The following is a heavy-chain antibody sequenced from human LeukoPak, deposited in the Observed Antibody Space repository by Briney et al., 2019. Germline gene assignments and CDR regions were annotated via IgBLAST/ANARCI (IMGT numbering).Heavy chain of an antibody. CDR3: ARIGGYYYFDY. D-gene: IGHD3-22*01. Sequence: GGSLRLSCAASGFTFSNYEMNWVHQAPGKGLEWVSYISSSGSTIYYADSVKGRFTISRDNAKNSLYLQMNSLRAEDAAVYYCARIGGYYYFDYWGQGALVTVSS. J-gene: IGHJ4*02. V-gene: IGHV3-48*03. CDR2: ISSSGSTI. CDR1: GFTFSNYE.